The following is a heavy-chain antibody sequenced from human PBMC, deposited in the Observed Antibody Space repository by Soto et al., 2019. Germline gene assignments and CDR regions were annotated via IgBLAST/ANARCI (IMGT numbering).Heavy chain of an antibody. J-gene: IGHJ4*02. CDR1: GFTFSSYG. CDR2: IWYDGSNK. D-gene: IGHD2-21*02. Sequence: QVQLVESGGGVVQPGRSLRLSCAASGFTFSSYGMHWVRQAPGKGLEWVAVIWYDGSNKYYADSVKGRFTISRDNSKNTLYLQMNSLRAEDTAVYYCAREGCGGDCVQYYFDYWGQGTLVTVSS. V-gene: IGHV3-33*01. CDR3: AREGCGGDCVQYYFDY.